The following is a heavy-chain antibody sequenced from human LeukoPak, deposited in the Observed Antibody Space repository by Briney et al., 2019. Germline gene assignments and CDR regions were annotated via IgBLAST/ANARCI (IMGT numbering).Heavy chain of an antibody. Sequence: ASVTLSCTASGYIFTNHYMHWMRQPHGQGLGWMGIIRPSRGAADYTQKFQGRVTMTRDMSTNTVYMEMTSLRSEDTAVYYCAREPPESYNFDYWGQGTLVIGSS. CDR2: IRPSRGAA. CDR1: GYIFTNHY. CDR3: AREPPESYNFDY. V-gene: IGHV1-46*01. J-gene: IGHJ4*02. D-gene: IGHD4-11*01.